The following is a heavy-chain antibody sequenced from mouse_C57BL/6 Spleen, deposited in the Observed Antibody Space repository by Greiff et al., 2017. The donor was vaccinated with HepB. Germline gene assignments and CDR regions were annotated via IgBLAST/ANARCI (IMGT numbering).Heavy chain of an antibody. CDR1: GYTFTDYE. CDR2: IDPETGGT. Sequence: VQLQESGAELVRPGASVTLSCKASGYTFTDYEMHWVKQTPVHGLEWIGAIDPETGGTAYNQKFKGKAILTADKSSSTAYMELRSLTSEDSAVYYCTVSAMDYWGQGTSVTVSS. D-gene: IGHD6-2*01. J-gene: IGHJ4*01. V-gene: IGHV1-15*01. CDR3: TVSAMDY.